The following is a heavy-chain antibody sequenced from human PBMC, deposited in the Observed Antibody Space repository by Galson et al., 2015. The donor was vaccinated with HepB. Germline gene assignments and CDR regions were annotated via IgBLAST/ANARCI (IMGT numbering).Heavy chain of an antibody. CDR3: ARAYYGSSGYYYYYYGMDV. CDR1: GGTFSSYA. V-gene: IGHV1-69*04. CDR2: IIPILGIA. Sequence: SVKVSCKASGGTFSSYAISWVRQAPGQGLEWMGRIIPILGIANYAQKFQGRVTITADKSTSAAYMELSSLRSEDTAVYYCARAYYGSSGYYYYYYGMDVWGQGTTVTVSS. J-gene: IGHJ6*02. D-gene: IGHD3-22*01.